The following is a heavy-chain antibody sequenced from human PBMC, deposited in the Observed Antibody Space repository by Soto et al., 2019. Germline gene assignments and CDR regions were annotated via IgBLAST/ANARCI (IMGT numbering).Heavy chain of an antibody. V-gene: IGHV1-18*01. D-gene: IGHD3-22*01. CDR2: VSVYTGNT. J-gene: IGHJ4*02. Sequence: QVQLVQSGAEVKQPGASVKVSCMASGYTFTTYAITWVRQGPGQGLEWMGWVSVYTGNTKYAQMLQDRVTMTTDTYTSTAYMELRSLRSDDTAVYYCARVHYHSSGYYSEIFDYWGQGTLVTVSS. CDR3: ARVHYHSSGYYSEIFDY. CDR1: GYTFTTYA.